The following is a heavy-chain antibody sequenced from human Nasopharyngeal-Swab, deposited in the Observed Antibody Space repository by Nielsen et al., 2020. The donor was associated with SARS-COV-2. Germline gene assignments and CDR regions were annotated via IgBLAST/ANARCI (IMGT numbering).Heavy chain of an antibody. D-gene: IGHD6-19*01. CDR1: GGSISSYY. CDR2: IYYSGST. CDR3: ARGVLGWYGRPGPLDTDY. J-gene: IGHJ4*02. V-gene: IGHV4-59*13. Sequence: SGTLSLTCTVSGGSISSYYWSWIRQPPGKGLEWIGEIYYSGSTNYNPSPKSRVTITLDTSKNQFSLKLRSVTAAETAVYYCARGVLGWYGRPGPLDTDYWGQGTLVTVSS.